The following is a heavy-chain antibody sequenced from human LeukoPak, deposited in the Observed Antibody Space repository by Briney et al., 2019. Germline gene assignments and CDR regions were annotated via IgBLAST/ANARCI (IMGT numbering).Heavy chain of an antibody. V-gene: IGHV3-23*01. CDR3: ATTSGWYEDY. CDR1: GFPFNNFA. Sequence: PGGSLRLSCAASGFPFNNFAMSWVRQAPGKGLEWVSALSPTSSSTYYADSVKGRFTISRDNSKNTLYLQMNSLRAEDTAVYYCATTSGWYEDYWGQGTLVTVSS. D-gene: IGHD6-19*01. J-gene: IGHJ4*02. CDR2: LSPTSSST.